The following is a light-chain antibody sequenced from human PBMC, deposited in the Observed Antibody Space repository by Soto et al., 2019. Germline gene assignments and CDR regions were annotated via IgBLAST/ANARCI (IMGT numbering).Light chain of an antibody. J-gene: IGKJ4*01. Sequence: IVMTQSPDSLAASLCERATINCKSSQSVLYSADNKNYLTWYQQKQGQPPKLLIYWASTRESGVPDRFSGSVSGTDGTITISSLQAEDGSVYYCQQYYITPLTFGGGTKVDIK. CDR2: WAS. V-gene: IGKV4-1*01. CDR3: QQYYITPLT. CDR1: QSVLYSADNKNY.